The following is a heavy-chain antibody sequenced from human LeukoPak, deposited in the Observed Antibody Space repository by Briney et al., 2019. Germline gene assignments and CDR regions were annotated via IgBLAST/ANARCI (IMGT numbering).Heavy chain of an antibody. CDR1: GGSIRGHF. Sequence: SETLFLTSTVSGGSIRGHFWSDIPQPPAKPLEWIAYIYYTGITNYNPSLKSRVTISVDTSKNQFSLRLTSMTAADTAVYYCARTEGSGSSPFWGQGTMVTVSS. D-gene: IGHD3-10*01. CDR3: ARTEGSGSSPF. CDR2: IYYTGIT. J-gene: IGHJ3*01. V-gene: IGHV4-59*11.